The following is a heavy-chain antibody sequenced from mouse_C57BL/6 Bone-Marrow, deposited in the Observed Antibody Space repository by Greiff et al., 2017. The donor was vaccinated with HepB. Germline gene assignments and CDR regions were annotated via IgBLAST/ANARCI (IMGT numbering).Heavy chain of an antibody. D-gene: IGHD2-5*01. CDR2: ILPGSGST. J-gene: IGHJ4*01. V-gene: IGHV1-55*01. CDR3: ARALYSNSYAMDY. CDR1: GYTFTSYW. Sequence: QVQLQQSGAELVKPGASVKMSCKASGYTFTSYWVTWVKQRPGQGLEWIGEILPGSGSTNYNEKFKGKATFTADTSSNTAYMQLSSLTTEDSAIYYCARALYSNSYAMDYWGQGTSVTVSS.